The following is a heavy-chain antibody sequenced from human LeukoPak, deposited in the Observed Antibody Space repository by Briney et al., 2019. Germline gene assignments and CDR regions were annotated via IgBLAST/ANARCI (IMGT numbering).Heavy chain of an antibody. CDR2: IIPIFGTA. CDR1: GGTFSSYA. CDR3: ASMRLPGGHYGGNSGSDY. D-gene: IGHD4-23*01. Sequence: GASVKVSCKASGGTFSSYAISWVRQAPGQGLEWMGGIIPIFGTANYAQKFQGRVTITADESTSTAYMELSSLRSEDTAVYYCASMRLPGGHYGGNSGSDYWGQGTLVTVSS. V-gene: IGHV1-69*13. J-gene: IGHJ4*02.